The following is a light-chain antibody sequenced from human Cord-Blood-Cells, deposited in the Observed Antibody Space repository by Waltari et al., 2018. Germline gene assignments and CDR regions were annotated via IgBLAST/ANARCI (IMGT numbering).Light chain of an antibody. J-gene: IGLJ2*01. CDR1: RSTIGAGYD. CDR3: QSYDSSLSGFLV. CDR2: GNS. Sequence: QSVLTQPPSVSGAPGQRVTITCTGSRSTIGAGYDGPRYQQHPGTAPKLLIYGNSNRPSGVPDRFSGSKSGTSASLAITGLQAEDEADYYCQSYDSSLSGFLVFGGGTKLTVL. V-gene: IGLV1-40*01.